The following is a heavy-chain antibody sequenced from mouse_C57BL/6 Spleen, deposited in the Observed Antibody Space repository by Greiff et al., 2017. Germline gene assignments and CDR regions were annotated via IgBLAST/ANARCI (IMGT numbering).Heavy chain of an antibody. Sequence: EVKLQESGEGLVKPGGSLKLSCAASGFTFSSYAMSWVRQTPEKRLEWVAYISSGGDYIYYADTVKGRFTISRDNARNTLYLQMSSLKSEDTAMYYCTRDGNGSSFDYWGQGTTLTVSS. D-gene: IGHD1-1*01. CDR3: TRDGNGSSFDY. CDR1: GFTFSSYA. CDR2: ISSGGDYI. J-gene: IGHJ2*01. V-gene: IGHV5-9-1*02.